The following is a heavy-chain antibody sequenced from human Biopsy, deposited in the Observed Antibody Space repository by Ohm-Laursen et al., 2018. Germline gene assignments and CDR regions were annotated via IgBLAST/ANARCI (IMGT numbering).Heavy chain of an antibody. V-gene: IGHV4-39*01. J-gene: IGHJ5*02. Sequence: PSETLSLTCTVSGGSISSSTTYYWAWLRQPPGKGLEWIGSIYNTETTFYNPSLKSPVTISVDTSTNQFSLKVSSATAADTALYFCARHPTGFWFDPWGHGTLVTVSS. CDR2: IYNTETT. CDR1: GGSISSSTTYY. CDR3: ARHPTGFWFDP.